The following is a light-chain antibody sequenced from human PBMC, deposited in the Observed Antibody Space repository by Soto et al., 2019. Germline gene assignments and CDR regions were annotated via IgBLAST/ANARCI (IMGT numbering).Light chain of an antibody. Sequence: QSVLTQPPSVSGAPGQRVTISCIGSSSNIGAKYDVHWYQHLPGTAPKLLIYGNSNRPSGVPDRFSGSKSGTSASLAIIGLQAEDEADYYCQSYDNSLSWVFGGGTKLTVL. CDR3: QSYDNSLSWV. J-gene: IGLJ3*02. CDR1: SSNIGAKYD. V-gene: IGLV1-40*01. CDR2: GNS.